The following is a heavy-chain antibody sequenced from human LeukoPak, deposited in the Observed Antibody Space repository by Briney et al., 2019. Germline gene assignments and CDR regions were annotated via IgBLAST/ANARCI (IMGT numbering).Heavy chain of an antibody. J-gene: IGHJ5*02. CDR3: ARHSLGYNWFDP. Sequence: SGTLSLTCTVSGASISSPYWWSWVRQPPGKGLEWIGEIYHSGSTYYNPSLKSRVTMSVDTSKNQFSLKLSSVTASDTAVYYCARHSLGYNWFDPWGQGTLVTVSS. CDR1: GASISSPYW. CDR2: IYHSGST. V-gene: IGHV4-4*02. D-gene: IGHD2-21*01.